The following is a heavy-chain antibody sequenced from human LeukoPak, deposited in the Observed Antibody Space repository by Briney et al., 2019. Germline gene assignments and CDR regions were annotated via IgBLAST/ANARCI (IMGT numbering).Heavy chain of an antibody. D-gene: IGHD1-26*01. CDR2: ISGSGGST. Sequence: GGSLRLSCAASGFTFSSYGMHWVRQAPGKGLVWVPAISGSGGSTYYADSVKGRFTISRDNSKNTLYLQMNSLRAEDTAVYYCATHTRIVGAPRGFDYWGQGTLVTVSS. CDR3: ATHTRIVGAPRGFDY. V-gene: IGHV3-23*01. CDR1: GFTFSSYG. J-gene: IGHJ4*02.